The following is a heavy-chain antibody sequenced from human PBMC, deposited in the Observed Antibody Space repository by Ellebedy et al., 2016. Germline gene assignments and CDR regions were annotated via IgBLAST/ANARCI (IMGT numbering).Heavy chain of an antibody. CDR3: ARGGLGAGSYYFDY. CDR1: GYSISSGYY. CDR2: IYHSGST. J-gene: IGHJ4*02. D-gene: IGHD1-26*01. V-gene: IGHV4-38-2*02. Sequence: SETLSLXXTVSGYSISSGYYWGWIRQPPGKGLEWIGSIYHSGSTYYNPSLKSRVTISVDTSKDQFSLKLSSVTAADTAVYYCARGGLGAGSYYFDYWGQGTLVTVSS.